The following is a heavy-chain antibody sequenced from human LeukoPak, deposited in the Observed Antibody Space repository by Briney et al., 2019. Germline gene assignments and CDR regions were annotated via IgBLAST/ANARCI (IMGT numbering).Heavy chain of an antibody. CDR2: IYTSGST. D-gene: IGHD3-22*01. CDR3: ARDPIGYYYDSSGYYYVDPGDNWFDP. Sequence: SETLSLTCTVSGGSISSGSYYGSWIRQPAGKGLEWIGRIYTSGSTNYNPSLNSRVTISVDTSKNKFPLKMSSVTAADTAVYYCARDPIGYYYDSSGYYYVDPGDNWFDPWGQGTLVTVSS. J-gene: IGHJ5*02. V-gene: IGHV4-61*02. CDR1: GGSISSGSYY.